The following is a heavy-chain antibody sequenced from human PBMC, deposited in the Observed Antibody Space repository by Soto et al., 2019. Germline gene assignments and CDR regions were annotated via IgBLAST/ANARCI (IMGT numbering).Heavy chain of an antibody. CDR3: ARGGYFDSSNYLAY. J-gene: IGHJ4*02. D-gene: IGHD3-22*01. CDR2: INPGNGNT. CDR1: GYTFTSYG. Sequence: ASVKVSCKASGYTFTSYGINWVRQAPGRGLEWMGWINPGNGNTKYSQQFQGRVIIDRDTSASTAYMELSSLRSEDAAVYYCARGGYFDSSNYLAYWGLGTLVTVSS. V-gene: IGHV1-3*01.